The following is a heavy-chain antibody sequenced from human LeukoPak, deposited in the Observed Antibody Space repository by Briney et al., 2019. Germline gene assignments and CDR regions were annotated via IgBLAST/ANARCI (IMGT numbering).Heavy chain of an antibody. J-gene: IGHJ3*02. V-gene: IGHV4-34*01. D-gene: IGHD2-21*01. CDR2: INHSGST. Sequence: PSETLSLTCAVYGGSFSGYYWSWIRQPPGKGLEWIGEINHSGSTNYNPSLKSRVTISVDTSKNQFSLKLSSVTAADTAVYYCARGGVVLVFIDAFDIWGQGTMVTVSS. CDR1: GGSFSGYY. CDR3: ARGGVVLVFIDAFDI.